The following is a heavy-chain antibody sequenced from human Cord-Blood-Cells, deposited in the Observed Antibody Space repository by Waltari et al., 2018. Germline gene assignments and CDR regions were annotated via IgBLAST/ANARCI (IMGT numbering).Heavy chain of an antibody. CDR3: TSRYYYGSGSYKYYFDY. V-gene: IGHV3-73*01. CDR2: IRSKANSYAT. D-gene: IGHD3-10*01. J-gene: IGHJ4*02. Sequence: QASGKGLEWVGRIRSKANSYATAYAASVKGRFTISRDDSKNTAYLQMNSLKTEDTAVYYCTSRYYYGSGSYKYYFDYWGQGTLVTVSS.